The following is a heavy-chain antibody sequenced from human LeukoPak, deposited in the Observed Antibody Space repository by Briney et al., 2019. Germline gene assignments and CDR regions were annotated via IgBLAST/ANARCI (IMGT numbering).Heavy chain of an antibody. D-gene: IGHD3-10*01. CDR1: GFTFNNYG. Sequence: GGSLRLSCAASGFTFNNYGMSWVRQAPGKGLEWVSGINWNGGSTGYADSVKGRFTISRDNAKNSLYLQMNSLRAEDTALYYCAKGYDYYGSGSYRTSNFDYWGQGTLVTVSS. J-gene: IGHJ4*02. V-gene: IGHV3-20*04. CDR3: AKGYDYYGSGSYRTSNFDY. CDR2: INWNGGST.